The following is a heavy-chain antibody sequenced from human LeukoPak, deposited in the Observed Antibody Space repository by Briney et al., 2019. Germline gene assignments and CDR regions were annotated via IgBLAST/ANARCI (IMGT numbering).Heavy chain of an antibody. D-gene: IGHD2-2*01. CDR1: GFTFSSNA. V-gene: IGHV3-23*01. CDR3: GQTGPTGGFCSSTSCYGVDY. J-gene: IGHJ4*02. CDR2: IRGSGGGT. Sequence: PGGSLRLSCAASGFTFSSNAMSWVRQAPGKGLEWVSAIRGSGGGTYYADSVKGRFTISRDNSKNTLYLQIDTLRAEDTAVYYCGQTGPTGGFCSSTSCYGVDYWGQGTLVTVSS.